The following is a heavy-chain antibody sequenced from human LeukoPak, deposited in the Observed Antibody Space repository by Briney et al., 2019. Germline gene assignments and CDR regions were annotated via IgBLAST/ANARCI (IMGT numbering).Heavy chain of an antibody. J-gene: IGHJ4*02. CDR1: GFTFGDYA. D-gene: IGHD1-1*01. V-gene: IGHV3-49*03. Sequence: GGSLRLSCTASGFTFGDYAMSWIRQAPGEGVEGGGFIRSKDYGETAAYAASVKGRFTISRDDSQAIAYLQMNSLKTEDTAVYHCTRDRGAYNLYDYWGQGTLVTVSS. CDR3: TRDRGAYNLYDY. CDR2: IRSKDYGETA.